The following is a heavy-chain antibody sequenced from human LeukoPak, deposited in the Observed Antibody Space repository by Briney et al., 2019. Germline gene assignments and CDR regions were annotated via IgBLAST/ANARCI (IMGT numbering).Heavy chain of an antibody. CDR2: ISSTSSTI. CDR1: GFTFSSYS. V-gene: IGHV3-48*01. Sequence: AGGSLRLSCAASGFTFSSYSMNWVRQAPGKGLEWVSYISSTSSTIYYADSVKGRFTISRDNAKNSLYLQMNTLRVEDTAVYSCARDRSWGGPVWFHPWGQGTLVTVSS. J-gene: IGHJ5*02. CDR3: ARDRSWGGPVWFHP. D-gene: IGHD7-27*01.